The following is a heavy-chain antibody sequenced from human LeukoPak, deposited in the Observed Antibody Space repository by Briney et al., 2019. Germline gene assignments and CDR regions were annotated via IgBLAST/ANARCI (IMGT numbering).Heavy chain of an antibody. D-gene: IGHD6-6*01. V-gene: IGHV4-61*02. CDR1: GGSISSGSYY. CDR2: IYTSGST. CDR3: ARDVAARPNFLTYYYYYMDV. Sequence: SQTLSLTCTVSGGSISSGSYYWSWIRQPAGKGLEWIGRIYTSGSTNYNPSLKSRVTISVDTSKNQFSLKLSSVTAADTAVYYCARDVAARPNFLTYYYYYMDVWGKGTTVTVSS. J-gene: IGHJ6*03.